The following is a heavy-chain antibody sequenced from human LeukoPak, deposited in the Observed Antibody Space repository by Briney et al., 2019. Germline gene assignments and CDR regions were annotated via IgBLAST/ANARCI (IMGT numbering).Heavy chain of an antibody. CDR1: GFTFSDYY. J-gene: IGHJ6*02. Sequence: GGSLRLSCAASGFTFSDYYMSWIRQAPGKGLEWVSYISSSGSTIYYADSVKGRFTISRDNAKNSLYLQMNSLRAEDTAVYYCASRDSSGWFQNYYYGMDVWGQGTTVTVSS. V-gene: IGHV3-11*04. D-gene: IGHD6-19*01. CDR2: ISSSGSTI. CDR3: ASRDSSGWFQNYYYGMDV.